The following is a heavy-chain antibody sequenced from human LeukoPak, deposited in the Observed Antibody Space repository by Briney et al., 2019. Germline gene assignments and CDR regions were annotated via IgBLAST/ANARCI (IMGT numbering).Heavy chain of an antibody. Sequence: PSETLSLTCAVYGGSFSGYYWSWIRQPPGKGLEWIGEINHSESTNYNPSLKSRVTISVDTSKNQFSLKLSSVTAADTAVYYCARGLPEYYYDSSGTDDYWGQGTLVTVSS. D-gene: IGHD3-22*01. CDR1: GGSFSGYY. J-gene: IGHJ4*02. V-gene: IGHV4-34*01. CDR2: INHSEST. CDR3: ARGLPEYYYDSSGTDDY.